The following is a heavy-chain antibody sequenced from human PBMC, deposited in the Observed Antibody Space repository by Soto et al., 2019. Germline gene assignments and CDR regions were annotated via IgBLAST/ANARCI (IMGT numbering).Heavy chain of an antibody. D-gene: IGHD3-22*01. V-gene: IGHV3-30*18. CDR3: AKSRRTYYYDSSGYNYYYYGMDV. CDR2: ISYDGSNK. CDR1: GFTFSSYG. Sequence: PGGSLRLSCAASGFTFSSYGMHWVRQAPGKGLEWVAVISYDGSNKYYADSVKGRFTISRDNSKNTLYLQMNSLRAEDTAVYYCAKSRRTYYYDSSGYNYYYYGMDVWGQGTTVTVSS. J-gene: IGHJ6*02.